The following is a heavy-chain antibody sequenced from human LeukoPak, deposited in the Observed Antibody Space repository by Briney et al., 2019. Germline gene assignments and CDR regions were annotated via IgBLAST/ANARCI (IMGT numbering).Heavy chain of an antibody. CDR3: ARASPRIVGATLDY. CDR2: ISYDGSNK. J-gene: IGHJ4*02. D-gene: IGHD1-26*01. CDR1: GFTFSSYA. Sequence: GGSLRLSCAASGFTFSSYAMHWVRQAPGKGLEWMAVISYDGSNKYYADSVKGRFTISRDNSKNTLYLQMNSLRAEDTAVYYCARASPRIVGATLDYWGQGTLVTVSS. V-gene: IGHV3-30-3*01.